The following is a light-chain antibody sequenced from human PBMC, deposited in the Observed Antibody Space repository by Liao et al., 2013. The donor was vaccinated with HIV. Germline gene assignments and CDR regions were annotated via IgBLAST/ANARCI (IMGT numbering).Light chain of an antibody. V-gene: IGLV3-1*01. CDR2: QDN. CDR3: QAWDSGTVV. J-gene: IGLJ3*02. CDR1: KLGNKY. Sequence: SYELTQTPSVSVSPGQTARIACSGDKLGNKYACWYQVKPGQSPVLVIYQDNKRPSGIPERFSGSNSGNTATLTVSGTQAMDEGDYYCQAWDSGTVVFGGGTTLTIL.